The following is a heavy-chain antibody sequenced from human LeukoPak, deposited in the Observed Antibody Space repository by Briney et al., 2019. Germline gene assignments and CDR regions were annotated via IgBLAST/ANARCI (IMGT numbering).Heavy chain of an antibody. CDR3: ARHPNYYYGSGSYSDNWFDP. V-gene: IGHV4-59*08. J-gene: IGHJ5*02. D-gene: IGHD3-10*01. CDR1: GGSITSYQ. Sequence: KSSETLSLTCTVSGGSITSYQWSWFRQTPGKGLEWIGCIYYSGSTNYNPSLKSRVTISVDTSKNQFSLKLSSVTAADTAVYYCARHPNYYYGSGSYSDNWFDPWGQGTLVTVSS. CDR2: IYYSGST.